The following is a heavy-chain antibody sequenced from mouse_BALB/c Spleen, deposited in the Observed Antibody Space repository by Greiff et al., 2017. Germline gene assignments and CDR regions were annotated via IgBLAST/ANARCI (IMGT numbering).Heavy chain of an antibody. CDR1: GYSITSDYA. Sequence: EVQLVESGPGLVKPSQSLSLTCTVTGYSITSDYAWNWIRQFPGNKLEWMGYISYSGSTSYNPSLKSRISITRDTSKNQFFLQLNSVTTEDTATYYCARSVLRLPWFAYWGQGTLVTVSA. V-gene: IGHV3-2*02. CDR3: ARSVLRLPWFAY. J-gene: IGHJ3*01. CDR2: ISYSGST. D-gene: IGHD1-2*01.